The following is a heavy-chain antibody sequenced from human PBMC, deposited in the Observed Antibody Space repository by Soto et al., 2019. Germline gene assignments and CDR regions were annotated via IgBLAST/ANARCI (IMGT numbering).Heavy chain of an antibody. D-gene: IGHD6-13*01. CDR2: ISATGYAT. CDR1: GFSFSNYA. V-gene: IGHV3-23*01. J-gene: IGHJ5*01. Sequence: EVQLLESGGGLVQPGGSLRLSCEASGFSFSNYAMSWVRQTPGKALEWVSGISATGYATFYAESVKGRFTISRDNSKNTLYVQMNDLRGDDTATYYCAKDRLDRAPAGWVDCWGQGALVTVSS. CDR3: AKDRLDRAPAGWVDC.